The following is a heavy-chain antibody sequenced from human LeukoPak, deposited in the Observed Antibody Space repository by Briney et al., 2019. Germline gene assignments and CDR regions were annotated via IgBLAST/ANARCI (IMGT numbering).Heavy chain of an antibody. D-gene: IGHD4-23*01. CDR1: GGSITSYY. V-gene: IGHV4-59*01. CDR3: ARDSCGGNPTYYFDC. J-gene: IGHJ4*02. CDR2: MHYSGSN. Sequence: SVTLSLTCTVSGGSITSYYWRWIRQPPGKGLEGIGYMHYSGSNNYNPTLRSRVTMSVDTSKRHFSPKLSSVTAADTAVYYCARDSCGGNPTYYFDCWGQGALVTVSS.